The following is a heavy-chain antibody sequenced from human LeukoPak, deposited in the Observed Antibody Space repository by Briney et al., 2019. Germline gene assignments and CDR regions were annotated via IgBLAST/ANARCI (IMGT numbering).Heavy chain of an antibody. Sequence: PGRSLRLSCAASGFTFSSYAMHWVRQAPGKGLEWMAVISYDGSNKYYADSVKGRFTISRDNSKNTLYLQMNSLRAEDTAVYYCARVRGIRSGSYYLDYWGQGTLVTVSS. CDR3: ARVRGIRSGSYYLDY. V-gene: IGHV3-30-3*01. CDR1: GFTFSSYA. CDR2: ISYDGSNK. J-gene: IGHJ4*02. D-gene: IGHD1-26*01.